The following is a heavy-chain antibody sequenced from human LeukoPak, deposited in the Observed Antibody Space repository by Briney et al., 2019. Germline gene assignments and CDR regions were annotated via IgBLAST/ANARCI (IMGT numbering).Heavy chain of an antibody. CDR3: ARGGRIAAAGTGYFDY. CDR1: GGSFSGYY. D-gene: IGHD6-13*01. CDR2: INHSGST. J-gene: IGHJ4*02. Sequence: SETLSLTCAVYGGSFSGYYWSWIRQPPGKGLEWIGEINHSGSTNYNPSLKSRVTISVDTSKNQFSLKLSSVTAADTAVYYCARGGRIAAAGTGYFDYWGQGTLVTVSS. V-gene: IGHV4-34*01.